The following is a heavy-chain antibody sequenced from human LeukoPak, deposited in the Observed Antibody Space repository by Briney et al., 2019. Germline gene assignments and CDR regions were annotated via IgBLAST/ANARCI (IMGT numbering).Heavy chain of an antibody. CDR3: ANVAFDI. CDR1: GFTFSSYW. CDR2: IRYDGSNK. J-gene: IGHJ3*02. Sequence: GGSLRLSCATSGFTFSSYWMSWVRQAPGKGLEWVAFIRYDGSNKYYADSVKGRFTISRDNSKNTLYLQMNSLRAEDTAVYYCANVAFDIWGQGTMVTVSS. V-gene: IGHV3-30*02.